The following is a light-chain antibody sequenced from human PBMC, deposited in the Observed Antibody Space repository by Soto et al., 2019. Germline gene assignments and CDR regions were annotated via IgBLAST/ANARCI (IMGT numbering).Light chain of an antibody. CDR3: MQAQQTPRT. CDR2: LGS. Sequence: DIVMTQSPLSMPVTPGEPASISCRSSQSILHSNGKNYLDWYLQKPGQSPQLLIYLGSNRASGVPDRFSGSGAGTDFTLKISRVEAEDVGVYYCMQAQQTPRTFGQGTKVEIK. J-gene: IGKJ1*01. CDR1: QSILHSNGKNY. V-gene: IGKV2-28*01.